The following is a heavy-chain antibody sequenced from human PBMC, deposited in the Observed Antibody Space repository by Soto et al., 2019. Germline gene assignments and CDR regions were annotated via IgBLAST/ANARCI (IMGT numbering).Heavy chain of an antibody. V-gene: IGHV4-34*01. Sequence: PSETLSLTCAVYGGSFSGYYWSWIRQPPGKGLEWIGEINHSGSTNYNPSLKSRVTISVDTSKNQFSLKLSSVTAADTAVYYCARAKGDDFWSGYSGHWGQGTLVPVSS. CDR2: INHSGST. CDR1: GGSFSGYY. J-gene: IGHJ4*02. D-gene: IGHD3-3*01. CDR3: ARAKGDDFWSGYSGH.